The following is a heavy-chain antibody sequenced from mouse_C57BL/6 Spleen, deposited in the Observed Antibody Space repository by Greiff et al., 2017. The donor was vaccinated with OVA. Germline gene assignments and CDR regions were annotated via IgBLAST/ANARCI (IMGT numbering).Heavy chain of an antibody. J-gene: IGHJ4*01. CDR2: IDPSDSYT. V-gene: IGHV1-50*01. D-gene: IGHD3-2*02. CDR3: ARYSSGLYYAMDY. Sequence: QVQLQQPGAELVKPGASVKLSCKASGYTFTSYWMQWVKQRPGQGLVWIGEIDPSDSYTNYNQKFKGKATLTVDTSSSTAYMQLSSLTSEDSAVYYCARYSSGLYYAMDYWGQGTSVTVSS. CDR1: GYTFTSYW.